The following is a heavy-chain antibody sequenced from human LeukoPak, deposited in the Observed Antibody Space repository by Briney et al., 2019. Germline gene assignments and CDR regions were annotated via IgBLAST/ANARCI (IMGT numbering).Heavy chain of an antibody. D-gene: IGHD1-26*01. CDR1: GFTFSSYW. CDR2: ISGTGGTT. J-gene: IGHJ4*01. V-gene: IGHV3-23*01. Sequence: GGSLRLSCAASGFTFSSYWMSWVRQAPGKGLEWVSLISGTGGTTYYADSVKGRLTISRDNSKNTLYLQMNSLRVEDTAVYYCAKDAHSGSYFDYWGQGILVTVSS. CDR3: AKDAHSGSYFDY.